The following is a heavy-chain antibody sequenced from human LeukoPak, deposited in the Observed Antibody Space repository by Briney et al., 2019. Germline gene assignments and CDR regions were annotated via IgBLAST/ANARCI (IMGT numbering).Heavy chain of an antibody. J-gene: IGHJ6*03. V-gene: IGHV4-34*01. CDR1: GGSFSGYY. CDR2: INHSGST. CDR3: ARVRPLRYSYDYYYYYYMDV. Sequence: PSETLSLTCAVYGGSFSGYYWSWISQPPGKGLEWIGEINHSGSTNYNPSLKSRVTISVDTSKNQFSLKLSSVTAADTAVYYCARVRPLRYSYDYYYYYYMDVWGKGTTVTVSS. D-gene: IGHD5-18*01.